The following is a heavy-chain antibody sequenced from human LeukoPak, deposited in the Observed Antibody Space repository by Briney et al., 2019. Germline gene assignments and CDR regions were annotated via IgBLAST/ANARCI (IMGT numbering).Heavy chain of an antibody. CDR1: GFTFSSYA. J-gene: IGHJ4*02. D-gene: IGHD5-18*01. Sequence: GGSLRLSCAASGFTFSSYAMSWVRQAPGKGLEWVSAISGSGGSTYYADSVKGRFTTSRDNSKNTLYLQMNSLRAEDTAVYYCAKDGGYSYGQYYFDYWGQGTLVTVSS. CDR2: ISGSGGST. V-gene: IGHV3-23*01. CDR3: AKDGGYSYGQYYFDY.